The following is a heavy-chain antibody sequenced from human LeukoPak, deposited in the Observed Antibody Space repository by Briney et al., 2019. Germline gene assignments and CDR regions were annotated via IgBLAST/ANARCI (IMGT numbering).Heavy chain of an antibody. V-gene: IGHV3-72*01. CDR1: GFTFSDHY. J-gene: IGHJ3*02. D-gene: IGHD2-2*01. CDR3: SRVIVVVPAANDI. CDR2: TRSKANNYTT. Sequence: PGGSLRLSCAASGFTFSDHYMDWVRQAPGKGLEWVGRTRSKANNYTTEYAASVKGRFSVSRDDSQNSLYLQMNSLKTEDTAVYYCSRVIVVVPAANDIWGQGTMVTVSS.